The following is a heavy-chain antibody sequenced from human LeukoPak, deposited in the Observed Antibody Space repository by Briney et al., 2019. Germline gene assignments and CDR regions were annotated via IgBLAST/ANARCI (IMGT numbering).Heavy chain of an antibody. J-gene: IGHJ5*02. CDR3: ARDSGSYANWFDP. V-gene: IGHV1-69*04. CDR1: GGTFSSYA. CDR2: IIPIFGIA. Sequence: SVKVSCKASGGTFSSYAISWVRQAPGQGLEWMGRIIPIFGIANYAQKFQGRVTITADKSPTTAYMELSSLRSEDTAVYYCARDSGSYANWFDPWGQGTLVTVSS. D-gene: IGHD1-26*01.